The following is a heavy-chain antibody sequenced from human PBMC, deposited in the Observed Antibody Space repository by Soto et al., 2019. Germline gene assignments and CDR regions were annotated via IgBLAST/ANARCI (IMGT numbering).Heavy chain of an antibody. CDR1: GGSISSSNW. Sequence: PSEILSLTCAVSGGSISSSNWWSWVRQPPGKGLEWIGEIYHSGSTNYNPSLKSRVTISVDTSKNQFSLKLSSVTAADTAVYYCARVTGRYYYGMDVWGQGTTVTVSS. CDR2: IYHSGST. CDR3: ARVTGRYYYGMDV. J-gene: IGHJ6*02. V-gene: IGHV4-4*02.